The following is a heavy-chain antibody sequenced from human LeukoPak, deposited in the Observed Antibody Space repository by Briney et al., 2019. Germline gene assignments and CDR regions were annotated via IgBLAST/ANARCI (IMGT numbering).Heavy chain of an antibody. CDR1: GFTFSSYG. CDR2: IWYGGSNK. D-gene: IGHD5-24*01. CDR3: AKGGRDGYNSEYYFDY. V-gene: IGHV3-30*02. Sequence: GGSLRLSCAASGFTFSSYGMHWVRQAPGKGLEWVAVIWYGGSNKYYADSVKGRFTISRDNSKNTPYLQMNSLRAEDTAVYYCAKGGRDGYNSEYYFDYWGQGTLVTVSS. J-gene: IGHJ4*02.